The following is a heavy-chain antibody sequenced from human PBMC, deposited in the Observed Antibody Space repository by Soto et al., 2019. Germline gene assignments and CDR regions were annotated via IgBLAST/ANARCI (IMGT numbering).Heavy chain of an antibody. CDR3: AKEYNWNDYFDF. CDR1: GFSFSSYA. J-gene: IGHJ4*02. CDR2: MSGTSGTT. Sequence: GGSLRLSCAASGFSFSSYAMSWVRQAPGKGLEWVSTMSGTSGTTYYADSVKVRFTISRDSSENTLFLQMNSLRAEDTAIYYCAKEYNWNDYFDFWGQGTPVTVSS. D-gene: IGHD1-20*01. V-gene: IGHV3-23*01.